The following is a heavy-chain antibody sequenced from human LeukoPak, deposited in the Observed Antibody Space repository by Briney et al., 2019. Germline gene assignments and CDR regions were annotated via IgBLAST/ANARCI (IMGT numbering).Heavy chain of an antibody. D-gene: IGHD2-21*01. CDR1: GFSLSMHG. CDR3: ASGCGGECHGYLQP. J-gene: IGHJ1*01. CDR2: IWYDGRNK. Sequence: GASLRLSWVASGFSLSMHGMQWARHPQGEGLEGVAVIWYDGRNKQYGHSVQGRLTISRDNYKHTLYLQMNRQRGEDRAVYYCASGCGGECHGYLQPWGQGTLV. V-gene: IGHV3-33*01.